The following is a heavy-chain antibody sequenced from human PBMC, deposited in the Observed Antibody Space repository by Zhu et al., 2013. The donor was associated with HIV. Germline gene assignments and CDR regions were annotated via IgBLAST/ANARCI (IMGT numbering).Heavy chain of an antibody. CDR2: IIPVFGTI. CDR1: GSSFRTYG. J-gene: IGHJ5*01. D-gene: IGHD1-1*01. V-gene: IGHV1-69*01. Sequence: QMQLLQSGAEVKKPGSSVKVSCKVSGSSFRTYGLNWVRQAPGQGLQWMGGIIPVFGTITYAQTFQGRVTITADELTKTAYMDLRRLRFDDTAVYYCARDGEEYNMDNWFDFWGQGTLVTVSS. CDR3: ARDGEEYNMDNWFDF.